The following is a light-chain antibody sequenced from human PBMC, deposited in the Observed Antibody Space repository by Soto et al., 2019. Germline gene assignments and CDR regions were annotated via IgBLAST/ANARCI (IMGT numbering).Light chain of an antibody. V-gene: IGKV1-39*01. CDR2: LTS. Sequence: DIQMTQSPSSLSASAGDRVTITCRAGRSIGYYLNWYQQKPESAPKLLIYLTSSLQSGVPSRFSGSGSGTDFTLTISSLQPEDFVTYYCQQSYSTPYSFGQGTKLEIK. J-gene: IGKJ2*01. CDR1: RSIGYY. CDR3: QQSYSTPYS.